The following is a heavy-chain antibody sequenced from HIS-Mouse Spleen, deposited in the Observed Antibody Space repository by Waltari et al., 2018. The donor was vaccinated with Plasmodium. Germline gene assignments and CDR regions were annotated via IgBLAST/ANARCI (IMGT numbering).Heavy chain of an antibody. D-gene: IGHD2-2*02. J-gene: IGHJ3*02. CDR3: ARDRLGYCSSTSCYNAFDI. CDR1: GGSISSGGYS. Sequence: QVQLQESGPGLVKPSQTLSPTCTVSGGSISSGGYSWSWIRQHPGKGLEWIGYIYYSGSTYHNPSRKSRVTISVDTSKNQFSLKLSSVTAADTAVYYCARDRLGYCSSTSCYNAFDIWGQGTMVTVSS. CDR2: IYYSGST. V-gene: IGHV4-31*03.